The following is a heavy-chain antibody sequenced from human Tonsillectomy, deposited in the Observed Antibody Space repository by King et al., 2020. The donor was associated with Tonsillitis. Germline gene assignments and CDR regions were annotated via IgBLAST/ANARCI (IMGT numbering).Heavy chain of an antibody. CDR2: ISGYNGNT. V-gene: IGHV1-18*04. D-gene: IGHD3-10*01. Sequence: VQLVESGAEVKKPGASVKVSCKASGYTFSSYGISWVRQAPGQGLEWMGWISGYNGNTNYPQKLQGRVPMTTDTTTSTAYMELRSLRSDDTAVYYCARLNGDLLYRFDPWGQGTLVTVSS. CDR3: ARLNGDLLYRFDP. CDR1: GYTFSSYG. J-gene: IGHJ5*02.